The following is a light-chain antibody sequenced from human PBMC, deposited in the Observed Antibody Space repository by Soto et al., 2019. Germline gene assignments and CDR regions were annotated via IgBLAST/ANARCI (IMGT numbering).Light chain of an antibody. Sequence: DFQMTLSPSSLSVSVGAIVTITCQSSPDISNYLNWYQQKPGKAPKLLIYDASNLETGVPSRFSGSGSGTEFTFTITSLQPEDIETYYCQQYDNLPLTFGGGTKVEIK. V-gene: IGKV1-33*01. J-gene: IGKJ4*01. CDR3: QQYDNLPLT. CDR2: DAS. CDR1: PDISNY.